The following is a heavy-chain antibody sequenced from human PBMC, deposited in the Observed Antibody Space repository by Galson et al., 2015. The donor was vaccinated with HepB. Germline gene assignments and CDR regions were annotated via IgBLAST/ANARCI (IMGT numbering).Heavy chain of an antibody. D-gene: IGHD2-2*01. J-gene: IGHJ4*02. CDR1: GGSISSSSYY. Sequence: SETLSLTCTVSGGSISSSSYYWGWLRQPPGKGLEWIGSFYYTGNTHYNPSLKSRVTISGDTSKNQFSLKLNSVTAADTAGYYCARHESESKTYAADNWGQGTLVTVSS. CDR3: ARHESESKTYAADN. CDR2: FYYTGNT. V-gene: IGHV4-39*01.